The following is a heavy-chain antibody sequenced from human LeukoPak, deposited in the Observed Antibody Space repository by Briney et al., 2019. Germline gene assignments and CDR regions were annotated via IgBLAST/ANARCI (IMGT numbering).Heavy chain of an antibody. Sequence: SETLSLTCTVSGGSISSNYWSWIRQPTGKGLEWIGYIHYSGATNYNPSLKSRVTISADTSKNQFSLKLSSVTAADTAMYYCARDAAGFNSSWEFDYWGQGTLVTVSS. CDR2: IHYSGAT. J-gene: IGHJ4*02. CDR1: GGSISSNY. D-gene: IGHD6-13*01. CDR3: ARDAAGFNSSWEFDY. V-gene: IGHV4-59*01.